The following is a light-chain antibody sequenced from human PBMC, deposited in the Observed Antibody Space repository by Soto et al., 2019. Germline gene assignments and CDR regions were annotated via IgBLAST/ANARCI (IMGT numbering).Light chain of an antibody. J-gene: IGKJ3*01. CDR1: QSMTTK. CDR2: DAS. V-gene: IGKV3-20*01. Sequence: EIVMTQSPATLSLSPGEGVTLSCRASQSMTTKLAWYQQKPGQAPRLRIYDASNRATGIPARLSGSGSGTDFTLTISRLEPEDFAVYYCQQYGDSPLFGPGTKVDIK. CDR3: QQYGDSPL.